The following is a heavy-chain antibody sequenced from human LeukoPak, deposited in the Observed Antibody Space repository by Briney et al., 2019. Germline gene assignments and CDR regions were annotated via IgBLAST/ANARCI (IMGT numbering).Heavy chain of an antibody. J-gene: IGHJ4*02. CDR3: ARVSDILTGYYIGGVLFDY. CDR2: IYYSGST. CDR1: GGSISSYY. D-gene: IGHD3-9*01. Sequence: PSETLSLTCTVSGGSISSYYWGWIRQPPGKGLEWIGSIYYSGSTYYNPSLKSRVTISVDTSKNQFSLKLSSVTAADTAVYYCARVSDILTGYYIGGVLFDYWGQGTLVTVSS. V-gene: IGHV4-39*07.